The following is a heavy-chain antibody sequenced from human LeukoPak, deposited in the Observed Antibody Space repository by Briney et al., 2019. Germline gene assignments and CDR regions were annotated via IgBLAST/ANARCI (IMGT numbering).Heavy chain of an antibody. D-gene: IGHD6-13*01. CDR3: AKDQRYSSSWDSHFDY. Sequence: GASVKVSCKASGGTFSSYAISWVRQAPGQGLEWMGGIIPIFGTANYAQKFQGRVTITTDESTSTAYMELSSLRSEDTAVYYCAKDQRYSSSWDSHFDYWGQGTLVTVSS. CDR1: GGTFSSYA. V-gene: IGHV1-69*05. J-gene: IGHJ4*02. CDR2: IIPIFGTA.